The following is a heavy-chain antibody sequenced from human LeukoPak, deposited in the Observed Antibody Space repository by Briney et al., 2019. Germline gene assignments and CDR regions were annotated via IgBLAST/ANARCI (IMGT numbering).Heavy chain of an antibody. D-gene: IGHD4-17*01. Sequence: ASVKVSCKASGYTFTSYGISWVRQAPGQGLEWMGWISAYNGNTNYAQKLQGRVTMTTDTSTSTAYIELRSLRSDDTAVYYCARLHPTTYGDYQYYYYYYYMDVWGKGTTVTVSS. CDR2: ISAYNGNT. CDR1: GYTFTSYG. J-gene: IGHJ6*03. V-gene: IGHV1-18*01. CDR3: ARLHPTTYGDYQYYYYYYYMDV.